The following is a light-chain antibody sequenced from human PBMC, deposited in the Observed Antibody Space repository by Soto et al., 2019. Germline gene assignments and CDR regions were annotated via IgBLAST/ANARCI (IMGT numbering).Light chain of an antibody. CDR3: QQYNTYTWT. CDR2: KAP. CDR1: QSISSW. J-gene: IGKJ1*01. V-gene: IGKV1-5*03. Sequence: DIPMTQSPSNLSASVGDRVTITCRAGQSISSWLAWYQQKPGRAPKLLIYKAPGLESGVPSRLRGSGSGTEFSLTISSLQPDDFATYSCQQYNTYTWTLGQGTKVEI.